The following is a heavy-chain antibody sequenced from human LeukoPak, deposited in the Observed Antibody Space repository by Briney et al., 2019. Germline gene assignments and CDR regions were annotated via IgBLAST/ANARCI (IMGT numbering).Heavy chain of an antibody. CDR2: INAGNGNT. Sequence: ASVKVSCKASGYTFTSYAMHWVRQAPGQRLEWMGWINAGNGNTKYSQEFQGRVTITRDTSASTAYMELSSLRSEDMAVYYCARRGGDCYSCFDYWGQGTLVTVSS. CDR3: ARRGGDCYSCFDY. CDR1: GYTFTSYA. J-gene: IGHJ4*02. D-gene: IGHD2-21*02. V-gene: IGHV1-3*03.